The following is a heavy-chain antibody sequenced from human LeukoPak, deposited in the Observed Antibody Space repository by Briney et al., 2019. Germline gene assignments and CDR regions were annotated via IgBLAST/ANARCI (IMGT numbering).Heavy chain of an antibody. CDR3: ARYDYVWGSYRHDY. CDR2: IYYSGST. CDR1: GGSISSSSYY. Sequence: PSETLSLTCTVSGGSISSSSYYWGWVRQPPGKGLEWLGSIYYSGSTYYNPSLKSRVTISVDTSKNQFSLKLSSVTAADTAVYYCARYDYVWGSYRHDYWGQGTLVTVSS. V-gene: IGHV4-39*01. D-gene: IGHD3-16*02. J-gene: IGHJ4*02.